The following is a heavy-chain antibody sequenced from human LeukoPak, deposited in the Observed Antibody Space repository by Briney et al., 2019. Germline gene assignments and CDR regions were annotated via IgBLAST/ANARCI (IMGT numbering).Heavy chain of an antibody. V-gene: IGHV4-34*01. CDR3: ARGGDGDYYDSSGYYPDLDY. D-gene: IGHD3-22*01. J-gene: IGHJ4*02. Sequence: SETLSLTCAVYGGSFSGYYWSWIRQPPGKGLEWIGEINHSGSTNYNPSLKSRVTISVDTSKNQFSLKLSSVTAADTAVYYCARGGDGDYYDSSGYYPDLDYWGQGTLVTVSS. CDR2: INHSGST. CDR1: GGSFSGYY.